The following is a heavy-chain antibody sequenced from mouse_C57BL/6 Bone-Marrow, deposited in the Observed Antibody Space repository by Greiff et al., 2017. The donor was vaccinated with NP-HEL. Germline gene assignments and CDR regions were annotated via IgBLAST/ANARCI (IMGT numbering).Heavy chain of an antibody. CDR2: INPSSGYT. Sequence: VQLQQSGAELAKPGASVKLSCKASGYTFTSYWMPWVKQRPGQGLEWIGYINPSSGYTKYNQKFKDKAPLTADKSSSTAYMQLSSLTYEDSAVYYCARSLRYFDVWGTGTTVTVSS. V-gene: IGHV1-7*01. CDR1: GYTFTSYW. CDR3: ARSLRYFDV. J-gene: IGHJ1*03.